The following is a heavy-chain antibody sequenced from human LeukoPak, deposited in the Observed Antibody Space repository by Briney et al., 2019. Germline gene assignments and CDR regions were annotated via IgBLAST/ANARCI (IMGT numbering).Heavy chain of an antibody. CDR2: IYSGGST. Sequence: GGSLRLSCAASGFTVSSNYMSWVRQAPGKGLEWVTIIYSGGSTYYADSVKGRFTISRDNSKNTLYLQMNSLRVEDTAVYCCASGVATVTQYYFDYWGQGTLVTVSS. V-gene: IGHV3-53*01. CDR1: GFTVSSNY. D-gene: IGHD4-17*01. CDR3: ASGVATVTQYYFDY. J-gene: IGHJ4*02.